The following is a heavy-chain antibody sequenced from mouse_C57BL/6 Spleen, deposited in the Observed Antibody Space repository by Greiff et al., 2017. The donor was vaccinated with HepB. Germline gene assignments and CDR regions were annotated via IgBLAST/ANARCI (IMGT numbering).Heavy chain of an antibody. CDR2: INPNNGGT. J-gene: IGHJ2*01. D-gene: IGHD2-5*01. CDR3: AKKGYSNYFDY. CDR1: GYTFTDYN. Sequence: EVQLQQSGPELVKPGASVKMSCKASGYTFTDYNMHWVKQSHGKSLEWIGYINPNNGGTSYNQKFKGKATLTVNKSSSTAYMELRSLTSEDSAVYYCAKKGYSNYFDYWGQGTTLTVSS. V-gene: IGHV1-22*01.